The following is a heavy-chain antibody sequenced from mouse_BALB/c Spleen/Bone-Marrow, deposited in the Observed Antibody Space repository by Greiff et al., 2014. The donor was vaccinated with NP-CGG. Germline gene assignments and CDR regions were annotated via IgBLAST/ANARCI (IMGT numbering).Heavy chain of an antibody. CDR3: NRYDWYFDV. J-gene: IGHJ1*01. CDR1: GFNIKDYY. D-gene: IGHD2-14*01. Sequence: EVQLQQSGAELVRSGASVKLSCTASGFNIKDYYMHWVKQRPEQGLEWIGWIDPENGDTEYAPKFQGKATMNADTSSNTAYLQLSSLTSEDTAVYYCNRYDWYFDVWGAGTTVTVSS. CDR2: IDPENGDT. V-gene: IGHV14-4*02.